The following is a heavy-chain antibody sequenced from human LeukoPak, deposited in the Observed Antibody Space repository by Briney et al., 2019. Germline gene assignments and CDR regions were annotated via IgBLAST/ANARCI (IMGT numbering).Heavy chain of an antibody. V-gene: IGHV4-59*01. Sequence: PSETLSLTCTVSGGSLSSYYWSWIRQPPGKGLEWIGYIYYSGSTNYNPSLKSRVTISVDTSKNQFSLKLSSVTAADTAVYYCARFLLDAFDIWGQGTMVTVSS. CDR1: GGSLSSYY. CDR3: ARFLLDAFDI. CDR2: IYYSGST. J-gene: IGHJ3*02.